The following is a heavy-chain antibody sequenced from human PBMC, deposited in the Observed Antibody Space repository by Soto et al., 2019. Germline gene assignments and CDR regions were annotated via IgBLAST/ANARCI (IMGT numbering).Heavy chain of an antibody. J-gene: IGHJ4*02. D-gene: IGHD3-3*02. Sequence: QITLKESGPTLVQPPQTLTLTCTVSGFSLTTRGMTLGWIRQPPGRAPEWLALSTQYSPSLQSRLTFTKDTSKNQVFLTMTNMDPVDTATYCCTLRHDTSMGPIYWGQGSMVTVAS. CDR3: TLRHDTSMGPIY. CDR1: GFSLTTRGMT. CDR2: ST. V-gene: IGHV2-5*01.